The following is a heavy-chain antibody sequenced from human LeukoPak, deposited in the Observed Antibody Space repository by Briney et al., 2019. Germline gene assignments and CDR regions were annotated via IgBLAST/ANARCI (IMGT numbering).Heavy chain of an antibody. Sequence: PGGSLRLSCAASGFTFSVAAMTWVRQAPGKGLEWVSTISGSGGSTYYANSVKGRFTISRDNSKNTLYLQMNSLRAEDSAVYYCAKDACVGDCNFHFDYWGQGTLVPVSS. J-gene: IGHJ4*02. V-gene: IGHV3-23*01. CDR1: GFTFSVAA. CDR2: ISGSGGST. CDR3: AKDACVGDCNFHFDY. D-gene: IGHD2-21*02.